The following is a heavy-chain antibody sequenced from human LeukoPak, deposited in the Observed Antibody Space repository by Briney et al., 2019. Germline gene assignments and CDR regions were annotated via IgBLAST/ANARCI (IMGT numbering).Heavy chain of an antibody. V-gene: IGHV3-21*01. Sequence: PGGSLRLSCAASGFTFSSYSMNWVRQAPGKGLEWVSSISSSSSYIYYADSVKGRFTISRDNAKNSLYLQMNSLRAEDTAVYYCARAVATILPFDYWGQGTLVTVSS. D-gene: IGHD5-24*01. J-gene: IGHJ4*02. CDR1: GFTFSSYS. CDR2: ISSSSSYI. CDR3: ARAVATILPFDY.